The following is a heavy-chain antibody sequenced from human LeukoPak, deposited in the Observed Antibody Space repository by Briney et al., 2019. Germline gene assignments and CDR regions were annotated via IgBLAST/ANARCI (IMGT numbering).Heavy chain of an antibody. CDR2: IYYTGSA. V-gene: IGHV4-59*12. D-gene: IGHD2-15*01. CDR3: ARAFVVVVAAGDDAFDI. CDR1: GGSITTYY. J-gene: IGHJ3*02. Sequence: SETLSLTCSVSGGSITTYYWSWIRQPPGKGLEWIGYIYYTGSANYNPSLKSRVTISVDKSKNQFSLKLSSVTAADTAVYYCARAFVVVVAAGDDAFDIWGQGTMVTVSS.